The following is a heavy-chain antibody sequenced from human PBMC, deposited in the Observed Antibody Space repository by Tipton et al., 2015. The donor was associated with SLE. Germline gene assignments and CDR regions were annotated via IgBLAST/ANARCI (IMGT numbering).Heavy chain of an antibody. D-gene: IGHD1-26*01. CDR2: IYYSGST. J-gene: IGHJ4*02. CDR3: ARPRIVGATSPFDY. Sequence: TLSLTCTVSGGSISSYYWSWIRQPPGKGLEWIGYIYYSGSTNYNPSLKSRVTISVDTSKNQFSLKLRSVTAADTAVYYCARPRIVGATSPFDYWGQGTLVTVSS. CDR1: GGSISSYY. V-gene: IGHV4-59*08.